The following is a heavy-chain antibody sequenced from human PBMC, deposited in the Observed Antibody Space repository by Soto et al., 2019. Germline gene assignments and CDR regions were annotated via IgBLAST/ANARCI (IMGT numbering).Heavy chain of an antibody. CDR1: GDSVSSSYYY. J-gene: IGHJ6*02. V-gene: IGHV4-39*01. Sequence: QVQLQESGPGLVKPSETLSLTCTVSGDSVSSSYYYWGWIRQPPGKGLEWIGSILYSGSTYYNPSLKSRVTISVDTSKNQFSLKLSSVTAADTAVYYCARRGSSRQIYHYGMDVWGPGTTVTVSS. CDR2: ILYSGST. D-gene: IGHD6-13*01. CDR3: ARRGSSRQIYHYGMDV.